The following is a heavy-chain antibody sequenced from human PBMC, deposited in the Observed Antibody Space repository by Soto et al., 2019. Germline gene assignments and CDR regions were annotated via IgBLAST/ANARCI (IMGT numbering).Heavy chain of an antibody. D-gene: IGHD6-13*01. CDR1: GFTFSDYY. CDR3: ARAPTPGGAAAD. Sequence: KAGGSLRLSCAASGFTFSDYYMNWIRQAPGKGLEWVSYISSSSAYTKYADSVKGRFTISRDNAKNSLYLQMNSLRAEDTAVYYCARAPTPGGAAADWGQGTLVTVSS. CDR2: ISSSSAYT. V-gene: IGHV3-11*06. J-gene: IGHJ4*02.